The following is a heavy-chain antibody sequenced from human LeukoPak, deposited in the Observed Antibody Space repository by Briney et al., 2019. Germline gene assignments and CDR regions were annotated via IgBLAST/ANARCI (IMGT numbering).Heavy chain of an antibody. CDR1: GFTFSSYS. D-gene: IGHD3-10*01. J-gene: IGHJ4*02. CDR2: ISSSSSYI. CDR3: ARGAHYGSGSHFDY. V-gene: IGHV3-21*01. Sequence: PGGSLRLSCAASGFTFSSYSMNWVRQAPGKGLGWVSSISSSSSYIYYADSVKGRFTISRDNAKNSLYLQINRLRAEHTSVYYCARGAHYGSGSHFDYWGQGTLVTVSS.